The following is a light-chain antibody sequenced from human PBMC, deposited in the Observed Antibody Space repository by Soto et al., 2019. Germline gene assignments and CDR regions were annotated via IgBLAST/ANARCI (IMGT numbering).Light chain of an antibody. CDR2: EGS. CDR3: CSYAGSSTWV. Sequence: QSVLTQPASDSGSPGQWITIYCTGTSSDVGSYNLVSWYQQHPGKAPKLMIYEGSKRPSGVSNRFSGSKSGNTASLTISGLQAEDEADYYCCSYAGSSTWVFGGGTKLTVL. CDR1: SSDVGSYNL. J-gene: IGLJ3*02. V-gene: IGLV2-23*01.